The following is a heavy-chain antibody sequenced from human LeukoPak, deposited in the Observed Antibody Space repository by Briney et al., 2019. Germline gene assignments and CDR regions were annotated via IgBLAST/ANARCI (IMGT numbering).Heavy chain of an antibody. CDR2: IIPIFGTA. J-gene: IGHJ4*02. D-gene: IGHD5-12*01. CDR1: GGTFISYA. V-gene: IGHV1-69*06. CDR3: AREEWNLQYSGYDWTYYFDY. Sequence: SVKVSCKASGGTFISYAISWVRQAPGQGLEWMGGIIPIFGTANYAQKFQGRVTITADKSTSTAYMELSSLRSEDTAVYYCAREEWNLQYSGYDWTYYFDYWGQGTLVTVSS.